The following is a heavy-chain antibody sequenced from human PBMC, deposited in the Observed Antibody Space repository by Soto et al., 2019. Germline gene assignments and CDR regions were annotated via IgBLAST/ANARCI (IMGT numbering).Heavy chain of an antibody. CDR2: ISGSGDRT. D-gene: IGHD3-22*01. J-gene: IGHJ1*01. CDR3: VKVDGGYPSTAPH. CDR1: GITISNYP. Sequence: EVQLLESGGGLVQPGGSLRLSCAASGITISNYPMSWVRQAPGKGLDWVSGISGSGDRTYYADSAKGRFTISKDISRNSVSLQLDSLGVEDTAIYFCVKVDGGYPSTAPHLGQGTLLTLSS. V-gene: IGHV3-23*01.